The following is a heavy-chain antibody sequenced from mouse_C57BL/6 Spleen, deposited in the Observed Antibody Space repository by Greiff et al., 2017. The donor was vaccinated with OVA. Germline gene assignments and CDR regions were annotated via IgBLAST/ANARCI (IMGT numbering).Heavy chain of an antibody. CDR2: ISSGGSYT. V-gene: IGHV5-6*02. D-gene: IGHD4-1*01. CDR1: GFTFSSYG. J-gene: IGHJ1*03. Sequence: EVKVVESGGDLVKPGGSLKLSCAASGFTFSSYGMSWVRQTPDKRLEWVATISSGGSYTYYPDSVKGRFTISRDNAKNTLYLQMSSLKSEDTAMYYCARRILGPDFDVWGTGTTVTVSS. CDR3: ARRILGPDFDV.